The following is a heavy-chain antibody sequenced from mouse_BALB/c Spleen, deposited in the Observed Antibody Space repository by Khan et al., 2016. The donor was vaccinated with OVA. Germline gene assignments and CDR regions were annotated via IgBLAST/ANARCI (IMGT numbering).Heavy chain of an antibody. V-gene: IGHV3-2*02. D-gene: IGHD1-1*01. CDR1: GYSIASDYA. CDR3: ARVYGGDFDY. J-gene: IGHJ2*01. Sequence: DVKLQESGPGLVKPSQSLSLTCTVTGYSIASDYAWNWIRQFPGNKLEWMGFISYSGNTNYNPSLKSRISITRDTSKNQFFLQLNSVTSEDTATYYCARVYGGDFDYWDQGTTLTVSS. CDR2: ISYSGNT.